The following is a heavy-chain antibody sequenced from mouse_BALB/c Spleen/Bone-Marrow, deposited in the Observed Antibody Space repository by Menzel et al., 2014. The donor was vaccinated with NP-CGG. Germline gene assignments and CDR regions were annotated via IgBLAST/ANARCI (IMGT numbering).Heavy chain of an antibody. Sequence: QVQLQQSGAELVKPGASVKLSCKASGYTFTSYWMHWVKQRPGQGLEWIGEINPSNGRTNYNEKFKSKATLTVDKSSSTAYMHLSSLTSEYSAVYYCARGTFDYWGQGTTLTISS. V-gene: IGHV1S81*02. CDR3: ARGTFDY. J-gene: IGHJ2*01. CDR2: INPSNGRT. CDR1: GYTFTSYW.